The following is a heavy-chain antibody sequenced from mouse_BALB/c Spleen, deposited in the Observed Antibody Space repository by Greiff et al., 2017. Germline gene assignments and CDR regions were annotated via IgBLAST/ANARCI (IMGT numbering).Heavy chain of an antibody. D-gene: IGHD1-1*01. CDR1: GFTFSSYA. CDR3: ARGQVYYGSSYGWYFDV. V-gene: IGHV5-6-5*01. CDR2: ISSGGST. Sequence: EVNVVESGGGLVKPGGSLKLSCAASGFTFSSYAMSWVRQTPEKRLEWVASISSGGSTYYPDSVKGRFTISRDNARNILYLQMSSLRSEDTAMYYCARGQVYYGSSYGWYFDVWGAGTTVTVSS. J-gene: IGHJ1*01.